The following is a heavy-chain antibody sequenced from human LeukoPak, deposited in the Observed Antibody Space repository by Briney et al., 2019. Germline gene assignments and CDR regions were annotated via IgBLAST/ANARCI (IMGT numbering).Heavy chain of an antibody. J-gene: IGHJ3*02. CDR1: GFTFSSYG. Sequence: PGGSLRLSCAASGFTFSSYGMHWVRQAPGKGLEWVAFIRYDGSNKYYADSVKGRFTISRDNSKNTLYLQMNSLRAEDTAVYYCAREKYIVGVTGAFDIWGQGTMVTVSS. CDR3: AREKYIVGVTGAFDI. V-gene: IGHV3-30*02. D-gene: IGHD1-26*01. CDR2: IRYDGSNK.